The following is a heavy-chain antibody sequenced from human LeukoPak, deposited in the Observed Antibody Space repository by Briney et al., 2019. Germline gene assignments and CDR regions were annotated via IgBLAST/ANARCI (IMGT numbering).Heavy chain of an antibody. D-gene: IGHD2-15*01. J-gene: IGHJ4*02. CDR2: ISSSSSYI. CDR1: GFTFSSYS. CDR3: ARLKGGCSGGICYALN. Sequence: GGSLRLSCAASGFTFSSYSMNWVRQAPGKGLEWVSSISSSSSYIYYADSVKGRFTISRDNAKNSLYLQMNSLRAEDTAVYYCARLKGGCSGGICYALNWGQGPLVTVSS. V-gene: IGHV3-21*01.